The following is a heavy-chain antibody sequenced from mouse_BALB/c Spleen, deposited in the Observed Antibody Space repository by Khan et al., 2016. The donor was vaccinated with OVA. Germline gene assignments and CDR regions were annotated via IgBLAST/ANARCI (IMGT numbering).Heavy chain of an antibody. CDR1: GFTFSTYG. Sequence: EVELKESGGDLVKPGGSLKLSCAASGFTFSTYGMSWVRQTPDKRLEWAATVSTGGGYTYYPDSVKGRFTISRDNAKNTLYLQMSSLKSEDTAMFYCARLAYYYDSEGFAYWGQGTLVTVSA. CDR2: VSTGGGYT. D-gene: IGHD1-1*01. CDR3: ARLAYYYDSEGFAY. V-gene: IGHV5-6*01. J-gene: IGHJ3*01.